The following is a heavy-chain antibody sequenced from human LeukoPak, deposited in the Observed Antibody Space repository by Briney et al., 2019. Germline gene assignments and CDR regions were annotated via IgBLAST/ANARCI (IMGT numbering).Heavy chain of an antibody. CDR1: GGSISSSSYY. D-gene: IGHD3-9*01. Sequence: SETLSLTCTVSGGSISSSSYYWGWIRQPPGKGLEWIGSIYYSGSTYYNPSLKSRVTISVDTSKNQFSPKLSSVTAADTAVYYCARGGPGDILTGYYRPVAFDIWGQGTMVTVSS. V-gene: IGHV4-39*07. CDR3: ARGGPGDILTGYYRPVAFDI. CDR2: IYYSGST. J-gene: IGHJ3*02.